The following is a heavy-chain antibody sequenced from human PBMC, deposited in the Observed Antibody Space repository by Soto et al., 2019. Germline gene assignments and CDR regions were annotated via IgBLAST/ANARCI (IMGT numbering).Heavy chain of an antibody. V-gene: IGHV3-74*01. CDR2: IDSDGKRT. CDR3: AREVQLQSFDS. CDR1: GFTFSDYW. J-gene: IGHJ4*02. Sequence: EVQLVESGGDLVQPGGSLRLSCAASGFTFSDYWMHWVRQAPGQGLVWVSRIDSDGKRTSYADSVKGRFTISRDKPENTLYMQMNSLRAEDTAVYYCAREVQLQSFDSWGQGTLVTVSS. D-gene: IGHD1-1*01.